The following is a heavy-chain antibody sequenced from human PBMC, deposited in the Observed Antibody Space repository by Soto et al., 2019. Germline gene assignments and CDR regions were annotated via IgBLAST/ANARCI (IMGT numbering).Heavy chain of an antibody. J-gene: IGHJ4*01. CDR3: ARVLGRYCSTTTCYGGFWDY. CDR1: GFTFSSYW. V-gene: IGHV3-7*01. Sequence: GGSLRLSCAASGFTFSSYWMSWVRQPPGKGLEWVASINQDGSEKYYVDSVKGRFTISRDNAKNSLYLQMNSLRAEDTAVYYCARVLGRYCSTTTCYGGFWDYWGHGALVTVSS. D-gene: IGHD2-2*01. CDR2: INQDGSEK.